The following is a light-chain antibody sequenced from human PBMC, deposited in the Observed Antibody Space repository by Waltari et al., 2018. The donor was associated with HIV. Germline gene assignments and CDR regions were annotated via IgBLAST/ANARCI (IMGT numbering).Light chain of an antibody. J-gene: IGLJ2*01. Sequence: QSALTQPASVSGSPRQSITIPCTGTRRDVGGYNYVSWYQQHPGEAPKLIIYDVSNRPSGVSNRFSGSKSGNTASLTISGLQAEDEADYYCSSYTIKSTLEFGGGTKLTVL. CDR3: SSYTIKSTLE. CDR2: DVS. V-gene: IGLV2-14*03. CDR1: RRDVGGYNY.